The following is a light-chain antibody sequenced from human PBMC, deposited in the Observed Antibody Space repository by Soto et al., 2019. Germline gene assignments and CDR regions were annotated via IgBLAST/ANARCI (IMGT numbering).Light chain of an antibody. J-gene: IGKJ1*01. Sequence: EIVLTQSPGTLSLSPGERATLSFRASQRVSSSSFAWYQQKPGQAPRLLIYDASSRATGIPDRFSGSGSGTDFTLTISRLQPEDFAVFYCHHYGSSPRTFGEGTKVDI. V-gene: IGKV3-20*01. CDR1: QRVSSSS. CDR3: HHYGSSPRT. CDR2: DAS.